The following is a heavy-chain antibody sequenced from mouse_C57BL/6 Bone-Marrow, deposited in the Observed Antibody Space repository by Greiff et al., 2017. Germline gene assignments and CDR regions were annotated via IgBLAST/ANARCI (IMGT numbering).Heavy chain of an antibody. D-gene: IGHD1-1*01. Sequence: QVQLQQPGAELVKPGASVKMSCKASGYTFTSYWITWVKQRPGQGLEWIGDIYPGSGSTNYNEKFKSKATLTVDTSSSTAYMQLSSLTCEDSAVYYCARGDYGSSVFDYWGQGTTLTVSS. CDR1: GYTFTSYW. CDR3: ARGDYGSSVFDY. CDR2: IYPGSGST. V-gene: IGHV1-55*01. J-gene: IGHJ2*01.